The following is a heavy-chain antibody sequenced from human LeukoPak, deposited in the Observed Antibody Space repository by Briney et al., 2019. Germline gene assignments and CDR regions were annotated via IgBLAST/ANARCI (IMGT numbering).Heavy chain of an antibody. CDR1: GGSISSYY. CDR2: IYYSGST. V-gene: IGHV4-59*01. CDR3: ARSRGSWYRGHDY. Sequence: SETLSLTCTVSGGSISSYYWSWIRQPPGKGLEWIGYIYYSGSTNYNPSLKSRVTISVDTSKNQFSLKLSSVTAADTAVYYCARSRGSWYRGHDYWGQGTLVTVSS. D-gene: IGHD6-13*01. J-gene: IGHJ4*02.